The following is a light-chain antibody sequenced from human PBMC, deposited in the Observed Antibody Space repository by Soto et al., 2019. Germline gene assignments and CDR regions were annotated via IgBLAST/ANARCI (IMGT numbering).Light chain of an antibody. CDR2: EVS. CDR1: SSDVGGYKY. J-gene: IGLJ3*02. CDR3: SSYTSISTLV. Sequence: QSVLTQPASVSGSPGQSITISCTGTSSDVGGYKYVSWYQQHPGKAPKRMIYEVSNWPSVVSNRFSGSKTGNTASLTISGLQAEDEADYYCSSYTSISTLVLGGGTKLTVL. V-gene: IGLV2-14*01.